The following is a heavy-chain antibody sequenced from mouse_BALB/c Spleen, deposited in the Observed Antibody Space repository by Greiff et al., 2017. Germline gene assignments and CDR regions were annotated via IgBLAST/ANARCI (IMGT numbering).Heavy chain of an antibody. V-gene: IGHV14-3*02. CDR1: GFTFNDTY. CDR3: ARCTRGGTGLFDY. J-gene: IGHJ2*01. Sequence: VQLQQSGAELVKPGASVKLSCTASGFTFNDTYMYWVKQRPEQGLEWIGRIDPANGNTKYDQKFQGKATITADTSSNTAYLQLSSLTSEDTAVYYCARCTRGGTGLFDYWGQGTTLTVSA. CDR2: IDPANGNT. D-gene: IGHD4-1*01.